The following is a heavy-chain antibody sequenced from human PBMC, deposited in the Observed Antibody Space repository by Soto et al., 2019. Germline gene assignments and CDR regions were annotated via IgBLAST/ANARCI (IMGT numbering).Heavy chain of an antibody. Sequence: GGSLRLFCAASGFTFSTYTIHWVRQAPGKGLEWVAAISYDGVNKYYADSVKGRFTISRENSKNTLHLHMSSLREEDTAVYYCAREHATYYFDNWGQGTLVTVSS. CDR2: ISYDGVNK. CDR3: AREHATYYFDN. V-gene: IGHV3-30-3*01. CDR1: GFTFSTYT. J-gene: IGHJ4*02. D-gene: IGHD2-2*01.